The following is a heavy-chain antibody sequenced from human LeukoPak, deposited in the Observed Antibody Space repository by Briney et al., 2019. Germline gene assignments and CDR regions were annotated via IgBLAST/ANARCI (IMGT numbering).Heavy chain of an antibody. J-gene: IGHJ4*02. D-gene: IGHD6-19*01. CDR3: ARVGSSGWRLWWFDY. V-gene: IGHV3-20*04. CDR2: INWNGGST. Sequence: PGGSLRLSCAASGFTFDDYGMSWVRQAPGKGLEWVSGINWNGGSTGYADSVKGRFTISRDNAKNSLYLQMNSLRAEDTALYYCARVGSSGWRLWWFDYWGQGTLVTVSS. CDR1: GFTFDDYG.